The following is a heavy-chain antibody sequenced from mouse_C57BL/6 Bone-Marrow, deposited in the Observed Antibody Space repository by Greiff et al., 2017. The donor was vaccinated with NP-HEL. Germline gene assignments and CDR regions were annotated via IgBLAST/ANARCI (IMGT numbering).Heavy chain of an antibody. CDR3: TTGDGS. V-gene: IGHV14-4*01. CDR1: GFNIKDDY. Sequence: EVMLVESGAELVRPGASVKLSCTASGFNIKDDYMHWVKQRPEQGLEWIGWIDPENGDTEYASKFQGKATITADTSSNTAYLQLSSLTSEDTAVYYCTTGDGSWGQGTLVTVSA. J-gene: IGHJ3*02. CDR2: IDPENGDT.